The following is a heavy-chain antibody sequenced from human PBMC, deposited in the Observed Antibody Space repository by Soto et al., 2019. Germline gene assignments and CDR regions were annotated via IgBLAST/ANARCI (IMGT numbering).Heavy chain of an antibody. V-gene: IGHV3-30*18. CDR1: GFTFNTYG. CDR2: IAYDGSNR. D-gene: IGHD3-22*01. CDR3: AKDVTMIVVVPYTFDY. Sequence: PGGSLRLSCAASGFTFNTYGMHWVRQAPGKGLEWVSVIAYDGSNRYYADSVKGRFTISRDNSKNTLYLQMNSLRAEDTAVYYCAKDVTMIVVVPYTFDYWGQGTLVTV. J-gene: IGHJ4*02.